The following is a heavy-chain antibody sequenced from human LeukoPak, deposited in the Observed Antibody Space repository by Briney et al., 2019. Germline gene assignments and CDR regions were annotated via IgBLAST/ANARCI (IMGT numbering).Heavy chain of an antibody. J-gene: IGHJ4*02. CDR1: GFTFGDYA. CDR2: IRSKAYGATT. CDR3: TRGYYYLY. V-gene: IGHV3-49*04. Sequence: GGSLRLSCTASGFTFGDYAMSWVRQAPGKGLEWVGFIRSKAYGATTEYVASVKGRFTISRDDSKSIAYLQMNSLKTEDTAVYYCTRGYYYLYWGQGTLVTVSS. D-gene: IGHD3-10*01.